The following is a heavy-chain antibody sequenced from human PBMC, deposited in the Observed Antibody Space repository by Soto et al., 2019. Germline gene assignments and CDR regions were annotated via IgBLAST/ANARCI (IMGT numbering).Heavy chain of an antibody. Sequence: SQTLSLTCAISGDSGSSNSAAWNWIRQSPSRGLEWLGRTYYRSKWYNDYAVSVKSRITINPDTSKNQFSLQLNSVTPEDTAVYYCARDRWLWLVLLGYYGMDVWGQGSTVTVSS. CDR3: ARDRWLWLVLLGYYGMDV. D-gene: IGHD6-19*01. J-gene: IGHJ6*02. V-gene: IGHV6-1*01. CDR2: TYYRSKWYN. CDR1: GDSGSSNSAA.